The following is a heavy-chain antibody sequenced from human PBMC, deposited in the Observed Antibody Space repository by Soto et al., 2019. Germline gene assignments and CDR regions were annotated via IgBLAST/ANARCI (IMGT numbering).Heavy chain of an antibody. D-gene: IGHD3-22*01. Sequence: QVQLQESGPGLVKPSETLSLTCTVSGAPISTYHWSWIRQPPGRGLEWIGYIYYSGSTNYNPSLKGRVPISVHTSRSQCSLKLSSVTAADRAVYYCAGSRGGYDYWGQGTLVTVSS. V-gene: IGHV4-59*01. CDR2: IYYSGST. CDR3: AGSRGGYDY. CDR1: GAPISTYH. J-gene: IGHJ4*02.